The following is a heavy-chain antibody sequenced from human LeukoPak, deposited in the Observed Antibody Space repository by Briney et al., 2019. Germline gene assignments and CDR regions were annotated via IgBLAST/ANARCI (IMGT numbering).Heavy chain of an antibody. CDR3: ARGLYFPIVAAGMGWFAP. Sequence: SETLSLTCTVSGCSISSYYWSWIRQPPGKGLEWIGYIYYSGSTNYNPSLKSRVTISVDTSKNQFSLKLSSVTAADTAVYYCARGLYFPIVAAGMGWFAPCGAGTLVTVSS. D-gene: IGHD6-13*01. J-gene: IGHJ5*02. V-gene: IGHV4-59*08. CDR2: IYYSGST. CDR1: GCSISSYY.